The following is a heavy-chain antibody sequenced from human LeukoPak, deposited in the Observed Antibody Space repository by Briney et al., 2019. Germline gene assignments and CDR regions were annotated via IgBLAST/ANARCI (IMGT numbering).Heavy chain of an antibody. J-gene: IGHJ4*02. V-gene: IGHV3-33*01. CDR2: IWNDATNK. D-gene: IGHD3-10*01. CDR3: ARWGSGGLTLDY. Sequence: PGRSLRLSCATSGFTLSSYGMHWVRQAPGKGLEWVAVIWNDATNKYYADSVKGRFTISKDNSRNTLNLQMDSLRAEDTAMYYCARWGSGGLTLDYWGQGTLVTVSS. CDR1: GFTLSSYG.